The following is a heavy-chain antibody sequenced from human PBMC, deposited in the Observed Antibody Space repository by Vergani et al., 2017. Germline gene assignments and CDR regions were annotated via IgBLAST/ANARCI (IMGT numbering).Heavy chain of an antibody. V-gene: IGHV1-2*02. CDR1: GYTFTGYY. J-gene: IGHJ4*02. Sequence: QVQLVQSGAEVKKPGASVKVSCKASGYTFTGYYMHWVRQAPGQGLEWMGWINPNSGGTNYAQKFQGRVTMTRDTSISTAYMELSRLRSDDTAVYYCARSQEYSSSWYWVTDLDYFDYWGQGTLVTVSS. CDR3: ARSQEYSSSWYWVTDLDYFDY. D-gene: IGHD6-13*01. CDR2: INPNSGGT.